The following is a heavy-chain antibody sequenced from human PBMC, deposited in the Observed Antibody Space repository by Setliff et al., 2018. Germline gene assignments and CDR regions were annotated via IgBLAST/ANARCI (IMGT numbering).Heavy chain of an antibody. CDR3: ASRGSVYDHVWGSYRFVDA. CDR1: GYTFTEFY. J-gene: IGHJ5*02. CDR2: INPYTGDT. Sequence: ASVKVSCKTSGYTFTEFYIQWVRQAPGQGLEWMGWINPYTGDTDYAPKFQGRVTVTRDTSVTTAYMDLTRLTSNDPAVSYCASRGSVYDHVWGSYRFVDAWGQGTLVTVSS. D-gene: IGHD3-16*02. V-gene: IGHV1-2*02.